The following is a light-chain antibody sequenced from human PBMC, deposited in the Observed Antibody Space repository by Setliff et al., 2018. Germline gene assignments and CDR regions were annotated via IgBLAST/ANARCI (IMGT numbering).Light chain of an antibody. CDR1: SSDVGGYNY. J-gene: IGLJ1*01. V-gene: IGLV2-14*03. CDR3: TSYTTGGTYV. CDR2: DVS. Sequence: QSALAQPASVSGSPGQAITISCTGTSSDVGGYNYVSWYQQHPGKVHKLMIYDVSNRPSGVSNRFSGSKSGDTASLTISGLQAEDEADYFCTSYTTGGTYVFGAGTKVTVL.